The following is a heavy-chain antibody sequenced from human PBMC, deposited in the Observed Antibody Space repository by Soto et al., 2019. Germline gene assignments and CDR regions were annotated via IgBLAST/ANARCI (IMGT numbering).Heavy chain of an antibody. CDR3: ARHLGGNHYYYGMDV. V-gene: IGHV1-69*12. J-gene: IGHJ6*02. CDR1: GGTFSSYA. CDR2: IIPIFGTA. D-gene: IGHD3-16*01. Sequence: QVQXVXXXXEVKKPGSSVKVSCKASGGTFSSYAISWVRQAPGQGLEWMGGIIPIFGTADYAQKFQGRVTITADDFTSTAYMELRSLRSEDTAVYYCARHLGGNHYYYGMDVWGQGTTVTVSS.